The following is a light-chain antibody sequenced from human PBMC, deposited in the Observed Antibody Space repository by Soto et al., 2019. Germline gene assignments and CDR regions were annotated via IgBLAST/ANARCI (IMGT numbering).Light chain of an antibody. Sequence: EIVLTQSPGTLSLSPGERATLSCRASQSLSSSYLAWYQQKPGQAPRLLIYGASSRATGIPDRFSGSGSGTDFTLTISRLEPEDFAVYYCHQYDSSPETFGRGNKLEIK. CDR2: GAS. CDR1: QSLSSSY. J-gene: IGKJ2*01. V-gene: IGKV3-20*01. CDR3: HQYDSSPET.